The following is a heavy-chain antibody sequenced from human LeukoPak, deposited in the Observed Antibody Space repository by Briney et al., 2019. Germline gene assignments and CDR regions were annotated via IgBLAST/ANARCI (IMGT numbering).Heavy chain of an antibody. CDR1: GFTFADYA. D-gene: IGHD1-20*01. CDR3: AKDIGAVLGITGSGAFDI. V-gene: IGHV3-9*01. J-gene: IGHJ3*02. Sequence: GRSLRLACAASGFTFADYAMHWVRQAPGKGLEWVSGISWNSGSIGYAESVKGRFTISRDNAKNSLYLQMNSLRAEDTALYYCAKDIGAVLGITGSGAFDIWGQGTMVTVSS. CDR2: ISWNSGSI.